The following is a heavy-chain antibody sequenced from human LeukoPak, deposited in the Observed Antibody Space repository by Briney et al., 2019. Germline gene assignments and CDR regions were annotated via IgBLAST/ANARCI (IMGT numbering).Heavy chain of an antibody. CDR2: ISSSSSTI. D-gene: IGHD3-9*01. Sequence: PGGSLRLSCAASGFTFSSYSMNWVRQAPGKGLEWVSYISSSSSTIYYADSVKGRFTISRDNAKNSLYLQMNSLRAEDTAVYYCARDPSSRYFDWLLGGSWFDPWGQGTLVTVSS. J-gene: IGHJ5*02. V-gene: IGHV3-48*01. CDR3: ARDPSSRYFDWLLGGSWFDP. CDR1: GFTFSSYS.